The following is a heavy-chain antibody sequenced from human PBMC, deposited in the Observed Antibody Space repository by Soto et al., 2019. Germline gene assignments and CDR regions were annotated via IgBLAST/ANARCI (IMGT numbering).Heavy chain of an antibody. J-gene: IGHJ4*02. CDR3: AGLYHYDSSGYYDY. CDR1: GNSFTTYY. D-gene: IGHD3-22*01. V-gene: IGHV1-46*01. CDR2: INPSGGRT. Sequence: GASVKVSCKASGNSFTTYYMHWVRQAPGQGLEWMGIINPSGGRTTYAQTFQGRVTITRDTSTSTFHMELSSLTSEDTDVYYCAGLYHYDSSGYYDYWGQGTLVTVSS.